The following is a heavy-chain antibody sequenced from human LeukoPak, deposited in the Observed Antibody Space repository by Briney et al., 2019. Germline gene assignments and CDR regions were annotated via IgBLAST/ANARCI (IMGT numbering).Heavy chain of an antibody. CDR2: IYYSGST. Sequence: PSQTLSLTCTVSGGSISSGDYYWSWIRQPPGKGLEWIGYIYYSGSTYYNPSLKSRVTISVDTSKNQFSLKLSSVTAADTAVYYCARVEGIVVVVAATPIHHAFDIWGQGTMVTASS. V-gene: IGHV4-30-4*01. CDR3: ARVEGIVVVVAATPIHHAFDI. D-gene: IGHD2-15*01. CDR1: GGSISSGDYY. J-gene: IGHJ3*02.